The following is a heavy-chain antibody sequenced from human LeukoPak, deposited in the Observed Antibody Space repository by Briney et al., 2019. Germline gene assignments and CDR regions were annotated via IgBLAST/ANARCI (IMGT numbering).Heavy chain of an antibody. Sequence: PGRSLRLSCAASGFTFSSYAMSWVRQAPGKGLEWVANIKQDGSEKYYVDSVKGRFTISRDNAKSSLYLQMNSLRAEDTAVYYCARALRYYYDSSGSRPLDYWGQGTLVTVSS. V-gene: IGHV3-7*01. CDR3: ARALRYYYDSSGSRPLDY. CDR2: IKQDGSEK. CDR1: GFTFSSYA. D-gene: IGHD3-22*01. J-gene: IGHJ4*02.